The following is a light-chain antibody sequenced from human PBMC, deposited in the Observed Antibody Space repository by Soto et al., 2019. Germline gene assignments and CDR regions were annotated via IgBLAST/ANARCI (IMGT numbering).Light chain of an antibody. V-gene: IGLV2-14*03. CDR1: SSDIGGYNY. Sequence: QSALTQPASVSGSPGQSITIPCTGTSSDIGGYNYVSWYQQHPGKPPKLMIYDVSNRPSGVSNRFSGSKSGNTASLTISGLLADDEADYYCSSYTSSSTVFVFGTGTKLTVL. J-gene: IGLJ1*01. CDR3: SSYTSSSTVFV. CDR2: DVS.